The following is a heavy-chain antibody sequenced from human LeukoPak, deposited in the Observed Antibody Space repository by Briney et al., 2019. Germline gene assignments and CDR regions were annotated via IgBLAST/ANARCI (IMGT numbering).Heavy chain of an antibody. CDR1: GFTVSSNY. CDR2: ISSSGSTI. J-gene: IGHJ4*02. V-gene: IGHV3-11*04. Sequence: PGGSLRLSCAASGFTVSSNYMSWIRQAPGKGLEWVSYISSSGSTIYYADSVKGRFTISRDNAKNSLYLQMNSLRAEDTAVYYCARWRVAAGTIYWGQGTLVTVSS. D-gene: IGHD6-13*01. CDR3: ARWRVAAGTIY.